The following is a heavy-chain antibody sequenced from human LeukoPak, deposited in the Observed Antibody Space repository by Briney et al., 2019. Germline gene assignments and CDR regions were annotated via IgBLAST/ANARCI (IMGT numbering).Heavy chain of an antibody. J-gene: IGHJ5*02. V-gene: IGHV3-23*01. D-gene: IGHD2-15*01. CDR1: GFTFSSYA. CDR2: ISGSGGST. CDR3: ATKKGYCSGGSWYYRFDP. Sequence: GGSLRLSCAASGFTFSSYAMSWVRQAPGKGLEWVSAISGSGGSTYYADSVKGRFTISRDNSKNTLYLQMNSLRAEDTAVYYCATKKGYCSGGSWYYRFDPWGQGTLVTVSS.